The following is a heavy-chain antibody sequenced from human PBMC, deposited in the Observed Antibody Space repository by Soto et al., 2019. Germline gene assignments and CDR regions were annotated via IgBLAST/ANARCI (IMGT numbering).Heavy chain of an antibody. CDR1: GGSISPYY. D-gene: IGHD3-22*01. Sequence: QVQLQESGPGLVKPSETLSLTCTVSGGSISPYYWSWIRQPPGKGLEWIGYINYTGTTRYNPSLKSRVTTSVATSKNQFSLKLSSVTAADTAVYYCARLGGYYQALDTWGQGTLVTVSS. CDR2: INYTGTT. J-gene: IGHJ5*02. V-gene: IGHV4-59*08. CDR3: ARLGGYYQALDT.